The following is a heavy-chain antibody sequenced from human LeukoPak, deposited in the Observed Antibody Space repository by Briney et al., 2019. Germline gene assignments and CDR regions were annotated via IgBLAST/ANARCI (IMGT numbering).Heavy chain of an antibody. V-gene: IGHV4-34*01. D-gene: IGHD3-9*01. Sequence: PSETLSLTCAVYGGSFSGYYWSWIRRPPGKGLEWIGEINHSGSTNYNPSLKSRVTISVDTSKNQFSLKLSSVTAADTAVYYCARPHILTGYTDYWGQGTLVTVSS. J-gene: IGHJ4*02. CDR1: GGSFSGYY. CDR2: INHSGST. CDR3: ARPHILTGYTDY.